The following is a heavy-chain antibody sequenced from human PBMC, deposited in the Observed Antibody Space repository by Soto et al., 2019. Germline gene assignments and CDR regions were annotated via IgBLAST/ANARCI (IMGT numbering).Heavy chain of an antibody. Sequence: ETLYLTCTVSGGSISSSSYYWGWIRQPPGKGLEWIGSIYYSGSTYYNPSLKSRVTISVDTSKNQFSLKLSSVTAADTAVYYCARRTLYYYDSSGSLNFDYWGQGTLVTVSS. J-gene: IGHJ4*02. CDR2: IYYSGST. V-gene: IGHV4-39*01. CDR3: ARRTLYYYDSSGSLNFDY. CDR1: GGSISSSSYY. D-gene: IGHD3-22*01.